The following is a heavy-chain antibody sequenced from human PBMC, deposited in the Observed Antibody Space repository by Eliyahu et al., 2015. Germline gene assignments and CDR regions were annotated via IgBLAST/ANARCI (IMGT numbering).Heavy chain of an antibody. V-gene: IGHV4-34*01. CDR2: INHSGST. CDR1: GXSSIGYY. J-gene: IGHJ4*02. CDR3: ARGQHLILYAD. D-gene: IGHD2-8*01. Sequence: QVQLQQWGAGLLKPSETLSXTXAVSGXSSIGYYWSWIRQPPGKGLEWIGQINHSGSTXYNPSLKSRVTISADTSKNHFSLNLRSVTAADTAVYYCARGQHLILYADWGQGALVTVSS.